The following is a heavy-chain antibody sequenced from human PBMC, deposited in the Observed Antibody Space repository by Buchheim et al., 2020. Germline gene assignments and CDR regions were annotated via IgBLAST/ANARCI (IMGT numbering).Heavy chain of an antibody. V-gene: IGHV3-30*18. CDR3: AKDLSYGDWYFDL. Sequence: QVQLVESGGGVVQPGRSLRLSCAASGFTFSSYGMHWVRQAPGKGLEWVAVISYDGSNKYYADSVKGRFTISRDNSKNKLYLQMNSLRAEDTAVYYCAKDLSYGDWYFDLWGRGTL. CDR1: GFTFSSYG. J-gene: IGHJ2*01. CDR2: ISYDGSNK. D-gene: IGHD4-17*01.